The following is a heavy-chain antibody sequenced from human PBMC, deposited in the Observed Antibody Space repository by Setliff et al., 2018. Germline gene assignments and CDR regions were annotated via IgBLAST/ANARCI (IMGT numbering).Heavy chain of an antibody. CDR3: ARVGSGYDIDY. J-gene: IGHJ4*02. CDR2: INHSGST. D-gene: IGHD5-12*01. V-gene: IGHV4-34*01. CDR1: GGSFSGYY. Sequence: LSLTCAVYGGSFSGYYWSWIRQPPGKGLEWVGEINHSGSTNYNPSLKSRVTISVDTSKNQFSLKLSSVTAADTAVYYCARVGSGYDIDYWGQGTLVTVSS.